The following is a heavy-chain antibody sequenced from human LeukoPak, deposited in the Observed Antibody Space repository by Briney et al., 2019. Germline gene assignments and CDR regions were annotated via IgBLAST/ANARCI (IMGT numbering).Heavy chain of an antibody. J-gene: IGHJ6*02. V-gene: IGHV3-11*01. Sequence: GGSLRLSCAASGFTFSDHFMTWIRQAPGKGLEWVSYISSRGTTIYYADFVKGRFTISRDNAKNSLNLQVNSLRADDTAVYYCARGRPYYYYAMDVWGQGTTVTVSS. D-gene: IGHD6-25*01. CDR3: ARGRPYYYYAMDV. CDR1: GFTFSDHF. CDR2: ISSRGTTI.